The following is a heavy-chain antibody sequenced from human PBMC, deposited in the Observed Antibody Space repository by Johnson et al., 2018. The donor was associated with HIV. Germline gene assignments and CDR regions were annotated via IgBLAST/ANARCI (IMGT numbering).Heavy chain of an antibody. Sequence: VQLVESGGGVVRPGGSLRLSCAASGFTFDDNAMTWVRQVPGKGLEWVSTINWSGGSPTYADSVKGRFTISRDNAKNSLYVQMNSLRAEDTALYYCANGGQVVTHWRAFDIWGQGTMVTVSS. CDR3: ANGGQVVTHWRAFDI. V-gene: IGHV3-20*04. J-gene: IGHJ3*02. CDR2: INWSGGSP. D-gene: IGHD4-23*01. CDR1: GFTFDDNA.